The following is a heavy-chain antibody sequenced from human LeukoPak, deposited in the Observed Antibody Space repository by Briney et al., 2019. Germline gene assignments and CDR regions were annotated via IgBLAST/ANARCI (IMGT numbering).Heavy chain of an antibody. CDR1: GGSISSGDYY. CDR2: IYYSGST. D-gene: IGHD6-25*01. CDR3: ATGSGRTHATYYFDF. J-gene: IGHJ4*02. V-gene: IGHV4-30-4*01. Sequence: SETLSLTCTVSGGSISSGDYYWSWIRQPPGKGLEWIGYIYYSGSTYYNPSLKSRVTISVDTSKNQFSLKLSSVTAADTAVYYCATGSGRTHATYYFDFWAQGTLVTVSS.